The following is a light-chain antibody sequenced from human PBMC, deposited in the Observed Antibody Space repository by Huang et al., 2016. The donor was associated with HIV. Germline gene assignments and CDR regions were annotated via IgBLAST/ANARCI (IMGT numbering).Light chain of an antibody. CDR3: QQRSNWPPLT. J-gene: IGKJ4*01. CDR1: QSIGNY. CDR2: DAS. V-gene: IGKV3-11*01. Sequence: EIVLTQSPATLSLSPGKRATLSCRASQSIGNYLAWYQQKPGQAPRLLIYDASNRATGIPARFSGSGSGTDFTLTINSLEPEDLAVYYCQQRSNWPPLTFGGGTKVDIK.